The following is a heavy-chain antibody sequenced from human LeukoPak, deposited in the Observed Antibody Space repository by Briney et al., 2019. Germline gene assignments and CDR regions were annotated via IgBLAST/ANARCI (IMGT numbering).Heavy chain of an antibody. Sequence: PSETLSLTCTVSGGSISSSSYYWGWIRQPPGKGLEWIGSIYYSGSTYYNPSLKSRVTISVDTSKNQFSLELSSVTAADTAVYYCARVPYSSSSPFDYWGQGTLVTVSS. CDR3: ARVPYSSSSPFDY. J-gene: IGHJ4*02. CDR1: GGSISSSSYY. D-gene: IGHD6-6*01. V-gene: IGHV4-39*07. CDR2: IYYSGST.